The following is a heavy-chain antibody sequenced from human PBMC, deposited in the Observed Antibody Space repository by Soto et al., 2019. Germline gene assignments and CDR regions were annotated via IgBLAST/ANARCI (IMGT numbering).Heavy chain of an antibody. J-gene: IGHJ4*02. CDR2: ISGSGGST. Sequence: EVQLLESGGGLVQPGGSLRLACAASGFTFSSYAMSWVRQAPGKGLEWVSAISGSGGSTYYADSVKGRFTISRDNSKNTLYLQMNSLRAEDTAVYYCAKSGGYNYGYQETDYWGQGTLVTVSS. CDR1: GFTFSSYA. CDR3: AKSGGYNYGYQETDY. D-gene: IGHD5-18*01. V-gene: IGHV3-23*01.